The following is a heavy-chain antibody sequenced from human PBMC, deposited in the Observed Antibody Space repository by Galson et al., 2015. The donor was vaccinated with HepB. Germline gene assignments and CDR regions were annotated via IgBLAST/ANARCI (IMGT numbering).Heavy chain of an antibody. CDR3: ARWTQGGAFDI. Sequence: SVKVSCRASGYTFTSYYMHWVRQAPGQGLEWMGIINPSGGSTSYAQKFQGRVTMTRDTSTSTVYMELSSLRSEDTAVYYCARWTQGGAFDIWGQGTMVTVSS. V-gene: IGHV1-46*01. CDR1: GYTFTSYY. J-gene: IGHJ3*02. CDR2: INPSGGST. D-gene: IGHD3-16*01.